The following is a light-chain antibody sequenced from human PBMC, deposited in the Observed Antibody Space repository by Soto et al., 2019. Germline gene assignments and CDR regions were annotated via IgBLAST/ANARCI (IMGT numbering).Light chain of an antibody. CDR2: EGN. J-gene: IGLJ2*01. Sequence: QSVLTQPASVSGSPGQSITISCTGTSSDVGNYNLVSWYQQHPGKAPKLMIYEGNKRPSGVSNRFSGSKSGNTASLTISGLQAEDEADYYCCSYAVSSTYVVFGGGTKLTVL. CDR3: CSYAVSSTYVV. CDR1: SSDVGNYNL. V-gene: IGLV2-23*01.